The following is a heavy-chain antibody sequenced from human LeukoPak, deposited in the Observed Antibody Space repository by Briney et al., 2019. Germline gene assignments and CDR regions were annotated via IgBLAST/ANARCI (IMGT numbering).Heavy chain of an antibody. CDR1: GFILSDYN. V-gene: IGHV3-21*01. D-gene: IGHD1-26*01. Sequence: PGGSLRLSCAASGFILSDYNMNWVRQAPGKGLEWVSFIAISGSYITYADSVKGRFTISRDNAKNSLYLQMNSLGAEDTAVYYCARDLSATIRAYDYWGQGTLVTVSS. CDR3: ARDLSATIRAYDY. CDR2: IAISGSYI. J-gene: IGHJ4*02.